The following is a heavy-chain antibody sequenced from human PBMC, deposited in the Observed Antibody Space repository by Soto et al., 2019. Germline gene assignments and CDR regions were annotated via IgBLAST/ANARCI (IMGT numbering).Heavy chain of an antibody. D-gene: IGHD2-21*01. CDR1: GFLFNTYW. Sequence: EVQLVESGGGLVQPGGSLRLSCAASGFLFNTYWMFWVRQAPRKGLLWVSRIKSDGSSTNYADSVKGRFTISRDNAKKTLYLQITSLRAEDTAVDYWAIGGCDYDYLDYWCQGILVTVSS. CDR2: IKSDGSST. J-gene: IGHJ4*02. V-gene: IGHV3-74*01. CDR3: AIGGCDYDYLDY.